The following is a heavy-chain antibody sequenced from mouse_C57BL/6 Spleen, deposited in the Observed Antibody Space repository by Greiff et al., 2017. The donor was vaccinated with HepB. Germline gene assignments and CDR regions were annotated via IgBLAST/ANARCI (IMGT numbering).Heavy chain of an antibody. CDR1: GFTFSDYG. Sequence: DVQLVESGGGLVKPGGSLKLSCAASGFTFSDYGMHWVRQAPDKGLEWVAYISSGSSTIYYADTVKGRFTISRDNAKHTLFLQMTSLRSEDTAMYDCAIWSAYFDYWGQGTTLTVSS. CDR3: AIWSAYFDY. V-gene: IGHV5-17*01. J-gene: IGHJ2*01. D-gene: IGHD1-1*02. CDR2: ISSGSSTI.